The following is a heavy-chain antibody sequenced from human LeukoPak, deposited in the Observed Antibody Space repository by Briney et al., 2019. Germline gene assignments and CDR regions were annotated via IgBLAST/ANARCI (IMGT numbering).Heavy chain of an antibody. J-gene: IGHJ4*02. V-gene: IGHV3-33*01. CDR1: GFTFSSYG. CDR3: ARGPHIVVVTAVDY. Sequence: GSLRLSCAASGFTFSSYGMHWVRQAPGKGLEWVAVIWYDGSNKYYADSVKGRFTISRDNSKNTLYLQMDSLRAEDTAVYYCARGPHIVVVTAVDYWGLGTLVTVSS. D-gene: IGHD2-21*02. CDR2: IWYDGSNK.